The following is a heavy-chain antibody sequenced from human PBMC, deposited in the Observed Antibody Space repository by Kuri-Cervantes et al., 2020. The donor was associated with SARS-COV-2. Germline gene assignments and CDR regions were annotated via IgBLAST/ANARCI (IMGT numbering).Heavy chain of an antibody. CDR2: INNDGSST. V-gene: IGHV3-74*01. CDR1: GFTFSSQW. CDR3: AMTGSYTSYGLGH. J-gene: IGHJ4*02. D-gene: IGHD5-18*01. Sequence: GESLKISCAASGFTFSSQWMFWVRQVPGKGLMWLSRINNDGSSTIYVDSVKGRFTTSRDNAKNSVFLQMNSLRPEDTGVYYCAMTGSYTSYGLGHWGQGTLVTVSS.